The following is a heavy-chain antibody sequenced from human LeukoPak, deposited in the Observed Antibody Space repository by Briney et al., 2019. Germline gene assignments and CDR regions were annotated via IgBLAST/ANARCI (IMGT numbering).Heavy chain of an antibody. V-gene: IGHV3-23*01. CDR2: ISGSGDIA. J-gene: IGHJ5*02. D-gene: IGHD6-19*01. CDR3: AKDGYSSAWNFDP. Sequence: GGSLRLSCAAPGFTFSNYGMSWVRQAPGKGLQWVSLISGSGDIAYYADSVKGRFTICRDNSKNSLYLQMNSLRAEDTAVYYGAKDGYSSAWNFDPWGQGTLVTVSS. CDR1: GFTFSNYG.